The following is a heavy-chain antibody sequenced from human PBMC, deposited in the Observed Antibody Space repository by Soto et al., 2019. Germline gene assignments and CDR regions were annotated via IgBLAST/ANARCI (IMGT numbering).Heavy chain of an antibody. CDR3: TKGFFDICGYVLDY. D-gene: IGHD3-22*01. J-gene: IGHJ4*02. CDR1: GFTFSSNG. Sequence: GGTLRLSCAASGFTFSSNGMHWLRQAPGKGLEWVAVMSYDGSKKYYSDSVQGRLTISRDNSKNTLFLQMNSMRAEDSAVYYCTKGFFDICGYVLDYWGRGTLVTVSS. V-gene: IGHV3-30*18. CDR2: MSYDGSKK.